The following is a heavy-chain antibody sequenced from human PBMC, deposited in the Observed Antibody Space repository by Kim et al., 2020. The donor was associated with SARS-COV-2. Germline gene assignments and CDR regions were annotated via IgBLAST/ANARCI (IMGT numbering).Heavy chain of an antibody. J-gene: IGHJ6*02. V-gene: IGHV1-69*13. CDR1: GGTFSSYA. CDR3: ARAIRGYCSGGSCYSYGMDG. D-gene: IGHD2-15*01. Sequence: SVKVSCKASGGTFSSYAISWVRQAPGQGLEWMGGIIPIFGTENYAQKFQGRVTITADESTSTAYMELSSLRSEDTAVYYCARAIRGYCSGGSCYSYGMDGWGQGTTVTVSS. CDR2: IIPIFGTE.